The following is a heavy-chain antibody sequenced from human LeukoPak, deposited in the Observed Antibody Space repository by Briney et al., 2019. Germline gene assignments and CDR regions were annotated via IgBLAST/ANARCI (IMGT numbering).Heavy chain of an antibody. V-gene: IGHV4-59*01. Sequence: PSETLSLTCTVSGGSISSYYWTWIRQPPGKGLEWIGYIYYSGSSNYNPSLKSRVTISVDTSKNQFSLKLSSVTAADTAVYYCERVGSYLVYYDAFDIWGQGTMVTVSS. CDR2: IYYSGSS. CDR1: GGSISSYY. J-gene: IGHJ3*02. D-gene: IGHD1-26*01. CDR3: ERVGSYLVYYDAFDI.